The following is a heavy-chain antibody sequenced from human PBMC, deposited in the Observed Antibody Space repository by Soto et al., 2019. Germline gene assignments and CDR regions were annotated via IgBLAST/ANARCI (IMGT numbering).Heavy chain of an antibody. CDR1: GDSVSSKSAA. D-gene: IGHD6-6*01. CDR3: ARDSRSSTSSYYSFGMDV. Sequence: SQTRSLTCAISGDSVSSKSAAWNWIRQSPSRGLEWLGRTYYRSKWYNDYAVSVKSRITINPDTSKNQFSLQLNSVTPEDTAVYFCARDSRSSTSSYYSFGMDVWGQGTTVTVSS. CDR2: TYYRSKWYN. J-gene: IGHJ6*02. V-gene: IGHV6-1*01.